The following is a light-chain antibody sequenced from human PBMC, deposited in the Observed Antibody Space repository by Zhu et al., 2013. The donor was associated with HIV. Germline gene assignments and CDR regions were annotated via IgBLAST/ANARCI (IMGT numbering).Light chain of an antibody. CDR2: SAS. J-gene: IGKJ3*01. Sequence: DIQMTQSPSSLSASIGDRVTITCRASQGISNYLAWYQQRPGKVPRLLIYSASTLQSGVPSRFSGSGSGTHFTLTINSLQAEDVATYYCQKYNNVPLTFGPGTKVDI. CDR3: QKYNNVPLT. CDR1: QGISNY. V-gene: IGKV1-27*01.